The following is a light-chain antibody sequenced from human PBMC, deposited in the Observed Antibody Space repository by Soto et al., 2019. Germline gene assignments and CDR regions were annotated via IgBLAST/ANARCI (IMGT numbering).Light chain of an antibody. CDR2: DAS. CDR1: QGMGSW. Sequence: DVQMTQSPSSVSASVGDRVTITCRASQGMGSWLAWYQQKPGKASNLLIYDASKLHSGVPSRFSGSGSGTDFSLTISSLQPVDFATYYCQQASSFPHTFGGGTKVQ. CDR3: QQASSFPHT. J-gene: IGKJ4*01. V-gene: IGKV1-12*01.